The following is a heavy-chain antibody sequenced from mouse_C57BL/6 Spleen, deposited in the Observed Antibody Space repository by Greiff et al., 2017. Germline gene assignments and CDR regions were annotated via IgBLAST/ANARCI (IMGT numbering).Heavy chain of an antibody. CDR2: INPYNGDT. CDR1: GYSFTGYF. J-gene: IGHJ2*01. CDR3: ALDDYFDY. Sequence: EVQLVESGPELVKPGDSVKISCKASGYSFTGYFMNWVMQSHGKSLEWIGRINPYNGDTFYNQKFKGKATLTVDKSSSTAHMELRSLTSEDSAVYYCALDDYFDYWGQGTTLTVSS. V-gene: IGHV1-20*01.